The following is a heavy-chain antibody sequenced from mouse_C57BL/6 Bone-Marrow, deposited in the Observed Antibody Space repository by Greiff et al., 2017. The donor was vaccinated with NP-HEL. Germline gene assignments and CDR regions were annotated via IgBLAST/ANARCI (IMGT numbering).Heavy chain of an antibody. CDR2: ISPGGSYT. CDR3: ERRAVVEGYFDY. V-gene: IGHV5-4*03. Sequence: EVMLVESGGGLVKPGGSLKLSCAASGFTFTSYAMSWVRQTPEKRLEWVAIISPGGSYTYYQDNVQGRFTISRDNAKNNLYLRMSHLKSEDTAVYYCERRAVVEGYFDYWGQGTTLTVSS. CDR1: GFTFTSYA. D-gene: IGHD1-1*01. J-gene: IGHJ2*01.